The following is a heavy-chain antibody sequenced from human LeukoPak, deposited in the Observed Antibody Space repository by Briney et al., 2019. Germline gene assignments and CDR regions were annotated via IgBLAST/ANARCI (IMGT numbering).Heavy chain of an antibody. J-gene: IGHJ6*03. Sequence: GGSLRLSCAASGFTFSSYGMHWVRQAPGKGLEWVAVISYDGSNKYYADSVKGRFTISRDNSKNTLYLQMNSLRAEDTAVYYCAKDRAARPPYYYYYYMDVWGKGTTVTVSS. CDR3: AKDRAARPPYYYYYYMDV. D-gene: IGHD6-6*01. V-gene: IGHV3-30*18. CDR2: ISYDGSNK. CDR1: GFTFSSYG.